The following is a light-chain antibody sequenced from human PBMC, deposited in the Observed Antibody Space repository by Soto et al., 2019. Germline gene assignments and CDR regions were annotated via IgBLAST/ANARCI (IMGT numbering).Light chain of an antibody. Sequence: EIVLTRSPGTLSLSQGERATLFCRVCQSLSASYLAWYQQKPGQAPRLLVYGASSRATGIPDRFSGSGSGTYFTLIISRLEPEDLSVHFREKYGGSSWTFGQGTKVDIK. J-gene: IGKJ1*01. CDR2: GAS. CDR1: QSLSASY. V-gene: IGKV3-20*01. CDR3: EKYGGSSWT.